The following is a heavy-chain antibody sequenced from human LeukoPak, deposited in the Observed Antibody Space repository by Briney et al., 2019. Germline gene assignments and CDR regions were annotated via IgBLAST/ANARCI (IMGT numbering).Heavy chain of an antibody. D-gene: IGHD1-14*01. CDR3: ARYIRGPNYYIDV. CDR2: VSYSGTT. CDR1: GGSLSGDY. J-gene: IGHJ6*03. V-gene: IGHV4-59*01. Sequence: SETLSLTCTASGGSLSGDYWSWIRQPPGKGLKWIGYVSYSGTTNYNPSLNSRLTISLDTSKKRFSLNLSSVTAADTAIYFCARYIRGPNYYIDVWGKGTTVTVSS.